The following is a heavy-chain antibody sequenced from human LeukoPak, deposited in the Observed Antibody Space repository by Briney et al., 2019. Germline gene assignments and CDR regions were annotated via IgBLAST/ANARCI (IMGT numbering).Heavy chain of an antibody. J-gene: IGHJ5*02. CDR2: INHSGST. V-gene: IGHV4-34*01. Sequence: SETLSLTCAVYGGSFSGYYWSWIRQPPGKGLEWIGEINHSGSTNYNPSLKSRVTISVDTSKNQFSLMLSSVTAADTAVYYCAREWRIAVAGNWFDPWDQGTLVTVSS. D-gene: IGHD6-19*01. CDR1: GGSFSGYY. CDR3: AREWRIAVAGNWFDP.